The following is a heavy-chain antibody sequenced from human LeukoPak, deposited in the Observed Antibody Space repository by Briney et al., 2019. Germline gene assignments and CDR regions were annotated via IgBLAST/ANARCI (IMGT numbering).Heavy chain of an antibody. CDR1: GFTFSSYG. D-gene: IGHD6-6*01. J-gene: IGHJ4*02. V-gene: IGHV3-23*01. Sequence: GGSLRLSCAASGFTFSSYGMSWVRQAPGKGLEWVSAISGSGGSTYYADSVKGRFTISRDNANNLLYLQMNSLRAEDTAVYYCARESFAARWDWGQGTLVTVSS. CDR2: ISGSGGST. CDR3: ARESFAARWD.